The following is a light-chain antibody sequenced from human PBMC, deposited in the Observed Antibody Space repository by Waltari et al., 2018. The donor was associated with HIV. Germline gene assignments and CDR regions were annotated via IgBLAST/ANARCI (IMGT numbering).Light chain of an antibody. CDR2: SDN. Sequence: QSVLTPPPAASGTPGPRVPISCSGSNSNIGGNTVNWYQQVPGAAPKLLIYSDNQRPSGVPKRFSGSKSGTSASLAITGLLSQDEADYYCATWDGSLVGVVFGGGTKLTVL. CDR3: ATWDGSLVGVV. CDR1: NSNIGGNT. J-gene: IGLJ3*02. V-gene: IGLV1-44*01.